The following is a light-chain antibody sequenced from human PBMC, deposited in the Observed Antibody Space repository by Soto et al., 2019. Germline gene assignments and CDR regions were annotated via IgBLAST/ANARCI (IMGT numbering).Light chain of an antibody. J-gene: IGLJ2*01. CDR1: SSNIGSNT. Sequence: QSVLTQPPSASGTPGQRVTISCSGSSSNIGSNTVNWYQQLPGTAPKLLIYNNNQRPSGVPDRFSGSKSGTSASLAISGLPSEDEVDSYCGTWDDSLNGHVVFGGGTKLTVL. V-gene: IGLV1-44*01. CDR2: NNN. CDR3: GTWDDSLNGHVV.